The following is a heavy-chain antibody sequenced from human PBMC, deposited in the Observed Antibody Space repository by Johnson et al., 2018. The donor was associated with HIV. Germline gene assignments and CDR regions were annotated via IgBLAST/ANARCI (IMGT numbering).Heavy chain of an antibody. D-gene: IGHD4-11*01. CDR2: ISSSGSSR. V-gene: IGHV3-11*01. Sequence: VQLVESGGGVVQPGRSLRLSCAASGFTFSDYYMSWIRQAPGKGLEWVSYISSSGSSRYYADSVKGRFTITRDNVKNSLYMQMNSLRVEDTAVYFCARDYRGALDIWGQGTMVTVSS. CDR1: GFTFSDYY. CDR3: ARDYRGALDI. J-gene: IGHJ3*02.